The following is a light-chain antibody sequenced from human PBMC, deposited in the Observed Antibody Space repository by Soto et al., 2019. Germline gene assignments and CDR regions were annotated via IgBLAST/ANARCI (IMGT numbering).Light chain of an antibody. V-gene: IGKV2-30*01. CDR2: RVS. CDR3: LAGTLRYR. Sequence: DVVMTQSPVSLPVTLGQPASISCRSGQSLVYSDGNTYLSWFHQRPGLSPRRLLYRVSYRDSGVPERLSGSGSGTDFTLKISKVEAEELGVHYCLAGTLRYRFGQGT. CDR1: QSLVYSDGNTY. J-gene: IGKJ2*03.